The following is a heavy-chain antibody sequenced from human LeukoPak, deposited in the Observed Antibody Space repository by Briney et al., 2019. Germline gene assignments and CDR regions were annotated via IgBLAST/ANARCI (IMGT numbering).Heavy chain of an antibody. Sequence: SETLSLTCAVSGGSISSGGYSWSWIRQPPGKGLEWIGYIYHSGSTYYNPSLKSRVTISVDRSKNQFSLKLSSVTAADTAVYYCARVNYDILTGYRPSYFDYWGQGTLVTVSS. J-gene: IGHJ4*02. V-gene: IGHV4-30-2*01. CDR3: ARVNYDILTGYRPSYFDY. CDR1: GGSISSGGYS. D-gene: IGHD3-9*01. CDR2: IYHSGST.